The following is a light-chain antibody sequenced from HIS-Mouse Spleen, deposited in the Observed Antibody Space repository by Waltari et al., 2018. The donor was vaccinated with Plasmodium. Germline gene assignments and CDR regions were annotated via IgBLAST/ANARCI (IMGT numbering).Light chain of an antibody. Sequence: QSALTQPASVSGSPGQSITISCTGTRSDVGRYNLVPWYQQHPGKAPKLMIYEGSKRPSGVSNRFSGSKSGNTASLTISGLQAEDEADYYCCSYAGSSTFVFGGGTKLTVL. V-gene: IGLV2-23*03. CDR3: CSYAGSSTFV. CDR2: EGS. CDR1: RSDVGRYNL. J-gene: IGLJ3*02.